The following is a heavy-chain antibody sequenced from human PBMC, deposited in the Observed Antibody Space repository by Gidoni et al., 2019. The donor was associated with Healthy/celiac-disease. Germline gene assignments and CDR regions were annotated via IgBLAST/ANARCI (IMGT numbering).Heavy chain of an antibody. D-gene: IGHD2-2*01. CDR3: ARDHVVVVPAARHYYYYMDV. Sequence: QVQLVESGGGVVQPGRSLRLSCAESGCTFSSDGMHWVRQAPGKGLEWVAVIWYDGSNKYYADSVKGRFTISRDNSKNTLYLQMNSLRAEDTAVYYCARDHVVVVPAARHYYYYMDVWGKGTTVTVSS. V-gene: IGHV3-33*01. CDR2: IWYDGSNK. J-gene: IGHJ6*03. CDR1: GCTFSSDG.